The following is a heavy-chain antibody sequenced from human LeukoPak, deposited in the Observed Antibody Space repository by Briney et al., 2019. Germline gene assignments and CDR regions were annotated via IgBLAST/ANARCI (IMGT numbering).Heavy chain of an antibody. Sequence: QAGGSLRLSCAASGFTFSSYWMSWVRQAPGKGLEWVANIKQDGSEKYYVDSVKGRFTISRDNAKNSLYLQMNSLRAEDTAVYYCARDTPREAVAGLLDYWGQGTLVTVSS. CDR2: IKQDGSEK. J-gene: IGHJ4*02. V-gene: IGHV3-7*01. CDR1: GFTFSSYW. D-gene: IGHD6-19*01. CDR3: ARDTPREAVAGLLDY.